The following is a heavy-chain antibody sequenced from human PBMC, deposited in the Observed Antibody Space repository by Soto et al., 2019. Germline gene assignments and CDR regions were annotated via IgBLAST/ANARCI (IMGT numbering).Heavy chain of an antibody. CDR2: IYYTGST. CDR1: GASIWSGGYY. J-gene: IGHJ4*02. V-gene: IGHV4-31*03. Sequence: PSETLSLTCSVSGASIWSGGYYWSWLRQSPGKGLEWIGHIYYTGSTFYSPSLKSRLTISLDTSKYQFSLALRSVTAADTAMYYCARIEMASIKWGRGTLVTVSS. CDR3: ARIEMASIK.